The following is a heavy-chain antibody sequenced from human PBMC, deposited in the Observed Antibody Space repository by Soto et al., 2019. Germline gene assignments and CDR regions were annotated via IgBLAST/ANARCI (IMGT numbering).Heavy chain of an antibody. J-gene: IGHJ4*02. CDR3: ARADLQYYDFWSGYSPRTASAYFDY. CDR1: GGSISSDNYH. D-gene: IGHD3-3*01. V-gene: IGHV4-61*01. Sequence: SETLSLTCTVSGGSISSDNYHWTWIRQSPGKGLEWIGYIYYSGSTNYNPSLKSRVTISVDTSKNQFSLKLSSVTAADTAVYYCARADLQYYDFWSGYSPRTASAYFDYWGQGTLVTVSS. CDR2: IYYSGST.